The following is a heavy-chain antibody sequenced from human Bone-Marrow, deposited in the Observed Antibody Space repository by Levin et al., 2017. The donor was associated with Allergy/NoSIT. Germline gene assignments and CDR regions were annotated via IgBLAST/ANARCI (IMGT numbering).Heavy chain of an antibody. D-gene: IGHD3-10*01. Sequence: SETLSLTCAVYGGSFSGYYWSWIRQPPGKGLEWIGEINHSGSTNYNPSLKSRVTISVDTSKNQFSLKLSSVTAADTAVYYCARGRRYYYGSGSYAHPFDYWGQGTLVTVSS. CDR1: GGSFSGYY. CDR3: ARGRRYYYGSGSYAHPFDY. J-gene: IGHJ4*02. V-gene: IGHV4-34*01. CDR2: INHSGST.